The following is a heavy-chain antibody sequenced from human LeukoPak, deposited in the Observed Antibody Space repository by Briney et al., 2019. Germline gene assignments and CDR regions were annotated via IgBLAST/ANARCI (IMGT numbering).Heavy chain of an antibody. CDR3: ARNILFAFDI. D-gene: IGHD2/OR15-2a*01. CDR2: IAYDGGNK. CDR1: GFTFSSYA. V-gene: IGHV3-30*14. Sequence: GGSLRLSCAASGFTFSSYAIHWVRQAPGKGLEWVAVIAYDGGNKYYVDSVKGRFTISRDNSKNTLYLQVNSLRAEDTAMYYCARNILFAFDIWGQGTMVTVSS. J-gene: IGHJ3*02.